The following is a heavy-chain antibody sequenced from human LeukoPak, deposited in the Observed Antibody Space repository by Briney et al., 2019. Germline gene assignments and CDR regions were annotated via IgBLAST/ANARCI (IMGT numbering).Heavy chain of an antibody. CDR3: ARISSSNWYNERGAFDV. CDR2: IYTSGST. D-gene: IGHD6-13*01. V-gene: IGHV4-61*02. CDR1: GGSISSGSYY. Sequence: SETLSLTCTVSGGSISSGSYYWSWIRQPAGKGLEWIGRIYTSGSTNYNPSLKSRVTISVDTSKNQFSLKLSSVTAADTAVYYCARISSSNWYNERGAFDVWGQGTMVTVSS. J-gene: IGHJ3*01.